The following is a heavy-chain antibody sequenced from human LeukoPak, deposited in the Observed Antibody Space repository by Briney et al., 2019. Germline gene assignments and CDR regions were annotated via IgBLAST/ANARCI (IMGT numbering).Heavy chain of an antibody. D-gene: IGHD1-26*01. CDR2: ISGSGGST. J-gene: IGHJ4*02. CDR1: GFTFRNYW. Sequence: GGSLRLSCAASGFTFRNYWMGWVRQAPGKGLEWVSAISGSGGSTYYADSVKGRFTISRDNSKNTLYLQMNSLRAEDTAVYYCATPGSYYSVDYWGQGTLVTVSS. CDR3: ATPGSYYSVDY. V-gene: IGHV3-23*01.